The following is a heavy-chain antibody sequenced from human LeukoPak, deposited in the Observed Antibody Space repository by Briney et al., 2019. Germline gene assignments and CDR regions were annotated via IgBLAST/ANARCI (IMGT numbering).Heavy chain of an antibody. D-gene: IGHD6-25*01. V-gene: IGHV4-30-4*08. J-gene: IGHJ4*01. CDR1: GGSISSYY. CDR3: ARALPRLRNPPDF. Sequence: SETLSPTCTVSGGSISSYYWSWIRQPPGKGLEWIGYIYYSGSTYYNPSLKSRVTISVDTSKNQFSLKLSSVTAADTAVYYCARALPRLRNPPDFWGQGTLVTVSS. CDR2: IYYSGST.